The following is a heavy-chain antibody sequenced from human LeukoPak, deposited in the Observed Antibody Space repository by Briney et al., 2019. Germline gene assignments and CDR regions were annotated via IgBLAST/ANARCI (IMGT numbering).Heavy chain of an antibody. CDR1: GFTFRSYA. CDR2: ISGSGSST. D-gene: IGHD3-10*01. CDR3: AKLLFYGELSNPPGH. Sequence: GGSLRLSCAASGFTFRSYAMSWVRQAPGKWLEWVSTISGSGSSTFYADSVKGRFTTSRDNSKNTLYLQMNSLREEDTATYYCAKLLFYGELSNPPGHWGQGTLVTVSS. J-gene: IGHJ4*02. V-gene: IGHV3-23*01.